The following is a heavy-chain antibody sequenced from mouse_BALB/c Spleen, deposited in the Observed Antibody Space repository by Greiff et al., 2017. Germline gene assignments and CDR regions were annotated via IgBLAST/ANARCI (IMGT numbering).Heavy chain of an antibody. Sequence: QVQLKESGPGLVAPSQSLSITCTVSGFSLSRYSVHWVRQPPGKGLEWLGMIWGGGSTDYNSALKSRLSISKDNSKSQVFLKMNSLQTDDTAMYYCARSPFYYGSSHAMDYWGQGTSVTVSS. D-gene: IGHD1-1*01. CDR2: IWGGGST. CDR1: GFSLSRYS. J-gene: IGHJ4*01. CDR3: ARSPFYYGSSHAMDY. V-gene: IGHV2-6-4*01.